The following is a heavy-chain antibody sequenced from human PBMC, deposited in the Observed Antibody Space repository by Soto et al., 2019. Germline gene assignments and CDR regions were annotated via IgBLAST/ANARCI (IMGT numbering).Heavy chain of an antibody. CDR1: GFTFGDYA. J-gene: IGHJ5*02. V-gene: IGHV3-49*03. CDR2: IRSKAYGGTT. Sequence: GGSLRLSCTASGFTFGDYAMSWFRQAPGKGLEWVGFIRSKAYGGTTEYAASVKGRFTISRDDSKSIAYLQMNSLKTEDTAVYYCTRVRDYYGSGSLDWFDPWGQGTLVTVSS. CDR3: TRVRDYYGSGSLDWFDP. D-gene: IGHD3-10*01.